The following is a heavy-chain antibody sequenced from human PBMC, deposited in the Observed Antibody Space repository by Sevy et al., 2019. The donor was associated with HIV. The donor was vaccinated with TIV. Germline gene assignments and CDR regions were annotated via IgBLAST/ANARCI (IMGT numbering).Heavy chain of an antibody. CDR1: GLTVSSNY. Sequence: GGSLRLSCAVSGLTVSSNYMTWLRQAPGKGLEWVSVIFSGGSTYYADSVKGRFTISRDNSRNTLSLQMNSLRAEDTAVYYCARGMILEGSWCGMDVWGQGTTVTVSS. J-gene: IGHJ6*02. V-gene: IGHV3-53*01. CDR2: IFSGGST. CDR3: ARGMILEGSWCGMDV. D-gene: IGHD3-3*01.